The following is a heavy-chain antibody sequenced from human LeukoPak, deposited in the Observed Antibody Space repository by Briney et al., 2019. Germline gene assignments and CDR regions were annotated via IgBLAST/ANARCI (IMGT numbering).Heavy chain of an antibody. CDR3: GRDLGDILTGYYNAFDI. D-gene: IGHD3-9*01. Sequence: SETLSLTCTVSGGSISSTNYYWGWIRQPAGKGLEWIGSIYYSGSTYYNPSLKSRVIISVDTSKNQFSLKLSSVTAADTAVYYCGRDLGDILTGYYNAFDIWGQGTMVTVSS. J-gene: IGHJ3*02. CDR1: GGSISSTNYY. V-gene: IGHV4-39*07. CDR2: IYYSGST.